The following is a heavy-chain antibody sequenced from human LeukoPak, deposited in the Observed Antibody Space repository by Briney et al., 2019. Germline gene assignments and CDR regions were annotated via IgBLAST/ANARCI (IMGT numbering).Heavy chain of an antibody. CDR2: INPSSGGT. D-gene: IGHD3-22*01. CDR1: GYTFIDYY. Sequence: ASVKVSCKVSGYTFIDYYMHWVRQAPGQGLEWMGRINPSSGGTNYAQKFQGRVTMTRDTSISTAYMELSRLRSDDTAVYYCARDDNSGYYSGPWGQGTLVTVSS. CDR3: ARDDNSGYYSGP. J-gene: IGHJ5*02. V-gene: IGHV1-2*06.